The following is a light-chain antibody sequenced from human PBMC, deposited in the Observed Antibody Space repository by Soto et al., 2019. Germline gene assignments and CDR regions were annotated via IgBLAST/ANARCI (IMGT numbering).Light chain of an antibody. CDR2: DVS. J-gene: IGLJ2*01. V-gene: IGLV2-14*01. CDR3: SSYTSSSPVI. CDR1: SSDVGCYNS. Sequence: QSALTQPASLSGYPGQSITIACTGTSSDVGCYNSVAWYQQHPGKAPKLMIYDVSHLPSGVSNRFSGSKSVKPASLTISGLQAEADADYYCSSYTSSSPVICGGGTKLNVL.